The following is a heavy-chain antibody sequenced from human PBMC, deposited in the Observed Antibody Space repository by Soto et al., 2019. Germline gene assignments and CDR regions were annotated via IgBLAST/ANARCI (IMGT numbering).Heavy chain of an antibody. J-gene: IGHJ4*02. CDR1: GFTFSSYA. Sequence: GGSLRLSCAASGFTFSSYAMSWVRQAPGKGLEWVSAISGSGGSTYYADSVKGRFTISRDNSKNTLYLQMNSLRAEDTAVYYCAKDPARYSSSWQVRIPKDYWGQGTLVTVSS. V-gene: IGHV3-23*01. CDR2: ISGSGGST. CDR3: AKDPARYSSSWQVRIPKDY. D-gene: IGHD6-13*01.